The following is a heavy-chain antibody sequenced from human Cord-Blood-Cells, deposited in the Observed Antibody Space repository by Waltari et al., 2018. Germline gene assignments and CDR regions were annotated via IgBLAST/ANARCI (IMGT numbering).Heavy chain of an antibody. Sequence: EVQLLESGGGVVPAGGSMRPSCGASGLTFRSYAMSWVRQAPGKGLEWVSAIRGSGGSTYYADSVKCRFTISSDNSKNTLYLQMNSLRAEDTAVYYCAKDTVTAFDIWGQGTMVTVSS. CDR2: IRGSGGST. J-gene: IGHJ3*02. D-gene: IGHD4-4*01. CDR3: AKDTVTAFDI. CDR1: GLTFRSYA. V-gene: IGHV3-23*01.